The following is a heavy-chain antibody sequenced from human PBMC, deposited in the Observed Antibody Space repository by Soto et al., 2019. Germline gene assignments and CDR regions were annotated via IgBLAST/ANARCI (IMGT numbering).Heavy chain of an antibody. D-gene: IGHD3-3*01. CDR3: ARGNYEVYGMDV. Sequence: PGGSLRLSCAASGFTFSSYAMHWVRQAPGKGLEWVAVISYDVSNKYYADSVKGRFTISRDNSKNTLYLQMNSLRAEDTAVYYCARGNYEVYGMDVWGQGTRVTFSS. V-gene: IGHV3-30-3*01. CDR1: GFTFSSYA. J-gene: IGHJ6*02. CDR2: ISYDVSNK.